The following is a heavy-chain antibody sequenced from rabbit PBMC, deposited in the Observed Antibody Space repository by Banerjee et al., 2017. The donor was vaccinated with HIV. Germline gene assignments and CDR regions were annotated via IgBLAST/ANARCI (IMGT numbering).Heavy chain of an antibody. CDR1: GFSFSSGYW. CDR3: ARGGL. CDR2: IDTGDGST. V-gene: IGHV1S45*01. Sequence: QEQLEESGGDLVKPGASLTLTCTASGFSFSSGYWICWVRQAPGKGLEWIASIDTGDGSTYYASWAKGRFTISKTSSTTVTLQMTNLTAADTATYFCARGGLWGPGTLVTVS. J-gene: IGHJ6*01.